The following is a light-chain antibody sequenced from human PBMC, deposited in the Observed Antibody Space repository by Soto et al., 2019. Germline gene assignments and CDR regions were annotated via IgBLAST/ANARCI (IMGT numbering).Light chain of an antibody. Sequence: DIQMTQSPSTLSASIGERVTITCRASQTVSNWLAWYQQKPGKAPNLMIDEVSNLESGVPSRFSGSGSGTEFSLSISSLQPDDFASYYCRQNDSYSWTFGQGTNVEIK. CDR1: QTVSNW. CDR3: RQNDSYSWT. CDR2: EVS. J-gene: IGKJ1*01. V-gene: IGKV1-5*01.